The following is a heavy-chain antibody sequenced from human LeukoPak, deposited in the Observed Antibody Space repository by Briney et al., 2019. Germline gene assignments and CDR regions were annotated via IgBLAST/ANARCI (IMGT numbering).Heavy chain of an antibody. J-gene: IGHJ4*02. CDR2: INHSGST. D-gene: IGHD3-3*01. Sequence: SETLSLTCTVSGGSISGSSYYWGWIRQPPGKGLEWIGEINHSGSTNYNPSLKSRVTIPVDTSKNQFSLKLGSVTAADTAVYYCARGGIFGVVKKIKNYFDYWGQGTLVTVSS. V-gene: IGHV4-39*07. CDR1: GGSISGSSYY. CDR3: ARGGIFGVVKKIKNYFDY.